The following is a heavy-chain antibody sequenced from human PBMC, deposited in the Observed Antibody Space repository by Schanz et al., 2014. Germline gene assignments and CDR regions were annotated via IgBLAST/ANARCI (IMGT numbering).Heavy chain of an antibody. V-gene: IGHV3-33*02. D-gene: IGHD1-7*01. CDR3: VKDLGTATREGWAFAS. Sequence: QVQLVEPGGGVVQPGRSLRLSCAASGFTFSRCGMHWVRQTPAKGLEWVAIIWFDGSNKYYADSVKGRFTISRDNSRNTLFLQMNSLRAEDTAVYYCVKDLGTATREGWAFASWGQGTLVTVSS. J-gene: IGHJ4*02. CDR1: GFTFSRCG. CDR2: IWFDGSNK.